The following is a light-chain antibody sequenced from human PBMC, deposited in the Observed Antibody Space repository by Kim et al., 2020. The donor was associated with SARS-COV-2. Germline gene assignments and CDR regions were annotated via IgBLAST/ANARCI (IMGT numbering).Light chain of an antibody. Sequence: QSVTISCTGTSSDVGGYNYVSWYQQHPDRAPKLLIYDVIKRPSGVPDRFSGSKSGNTASLTISGLQAEDEADYYCCSYAGTYTFYVFGTGTKVTVL. J-gene: IGLJ1*01. CDR1: SSDVGGYNY. CDR2: DVI. CDR3: CSYAGTYTFYV. V-gene: IGLV2-11*01.